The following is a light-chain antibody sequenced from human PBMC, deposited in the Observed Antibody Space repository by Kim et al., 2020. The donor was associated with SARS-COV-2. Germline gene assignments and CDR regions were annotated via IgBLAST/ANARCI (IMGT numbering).Light chain of an antibody. CDR2: DVS. CDR1: SSDVGGYKY. J-gene: IGLJ1*01. CDR3: CSYAGSYTYV. Sequence: QSALTQPRSVSGSPGQSVTISCTGTSSDVGGYKYVSWYQQHPGKAPKLMIYDVSKRPSGAPDRFSGSKSGNTASLTISGLQAEDEADYYCCSYAGSYTYVFGTGTKVTV. V-gene: IGLV2-11*01.